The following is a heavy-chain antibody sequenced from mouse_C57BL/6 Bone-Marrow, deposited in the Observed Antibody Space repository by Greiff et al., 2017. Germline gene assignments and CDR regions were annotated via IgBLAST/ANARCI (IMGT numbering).Heavy chain of an antibody. CDR2: IHPNSGST. D-gene: IGHD3-1*01. CDR1: GYTFTSYW. Sequence: QVQLQQPGAELVKPGASVKLSCKASGYTFTSYWMHWVKQRPGQGLEWIGMIHPNSGSTNYNEKFKSKATLTVDKSSSTAYMQLSSLTSEDSAVYYWASGGTGVDYWGQGTTLTVSS. CDR3: ASGGTGVDY. V-gene: IGHV1-64*01. J-gene: IGHJ2*01.